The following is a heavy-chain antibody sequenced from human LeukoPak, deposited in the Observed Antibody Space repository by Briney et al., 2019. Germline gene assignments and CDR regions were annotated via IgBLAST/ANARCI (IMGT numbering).Heavy chain of an antibody. CDR3: ARGAMNCSSTSCYVSHFDY. V-gene: IGHV4-34*01. CDR1: GGSFSGYY. D-gene: IGHD2-2*01. Sequence: PSETPSLTCAVYGGSFSGYYWCWIRQPPGKGLEWIGEINHSGSTNYNPSLKSRVTISVDTSKNQFSLKLSSVTAADTAVYYCARGAMNCSSTSCYVSHFDYWGQGTLVTVSS. CDR2: INHSGST. J-gene: IGHJ4*02.